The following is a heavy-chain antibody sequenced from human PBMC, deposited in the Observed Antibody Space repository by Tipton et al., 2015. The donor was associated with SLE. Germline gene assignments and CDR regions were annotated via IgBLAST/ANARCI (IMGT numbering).Heavy chain of an antibody. D-gene: IGHD1-26*01. Sequence: TLSLTCAVSGYSISSGYYWGWIRQPPGKGPEWIGSIYHSGSTYYNSSLESRVTISVDTSKNHFSLKLNSVTAADTAVYYCARDWEGRWELHLGIWVYWGQGTLVTVSS. CDR3: ARDWEGRWELHLGIWVY. V-gene: IGHV4-38-2*02. CDR2: IYHSGST. J-gene: IGHJ4*02. CDR1: GYSISSGYY.